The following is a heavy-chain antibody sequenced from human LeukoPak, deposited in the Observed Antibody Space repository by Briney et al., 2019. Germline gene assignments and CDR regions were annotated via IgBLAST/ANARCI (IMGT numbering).Heavy chain of an antibody. CDR1: GGSISSYY. CDR3: ARGSSGWTNQYYFDY. Sequence: SETLSLTCTVSGGSISSYYWSWIRQPPGKGLEWIGYIYYSGSTNYNPSLKSRVTISVDTSKNQFSLKLSSVTAADTAVYYCARGSSGWTNQYYFDYWGQGTLVTVSS. CDR2: IYYSGST. V-gene: IGHV4-59*01. J-gene: IGHJ4*02. D-gene: IGHD6-19*01.